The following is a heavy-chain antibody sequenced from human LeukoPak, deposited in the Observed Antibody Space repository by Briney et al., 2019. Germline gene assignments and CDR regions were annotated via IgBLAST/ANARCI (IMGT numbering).Heavy chain of an antibody. D-gene: IGHD6-19*01. CDR1: GGTFSSYA. V-gene: IGHV1-69*05. J-gene: IGHJ5*02. CDR3: ARDGEDSSGWYLANWSDP. CDR2: IIPIFGTA. Sequence: SVKVSCKASGGTFSSYAISWVRQAPGQGLEWMGRIIPIFGTANYAQKFQGRVTITTDESTSTAYMELSSLRSEDTAVYYCARDGEDSSGWYLANWSDPWGQGTLVTVSS.